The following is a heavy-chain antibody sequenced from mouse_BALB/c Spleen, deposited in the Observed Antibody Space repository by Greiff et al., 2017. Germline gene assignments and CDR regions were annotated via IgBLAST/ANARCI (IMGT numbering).Heavy chain of an antibody. CDR3: ARVYGNYDYYAMDY. CDR1: GYSITSGYY. J-gene: IGHJ4*01. V-gene: IGHV3-6*02. Sequence: VQLKESGPGLVKPSQSLSLTCSVTGYSITSGYYWNWIRQFPGNKLEWMGYISYDGSNNYNPSLKNRISITRDTSKNQFFLKLNSVTTEDTATYYCARVYGNYDYYAMDYWGQGTSVTVSS. CDR2: ISYDGSN. D-gene: IGHD2-1*01.